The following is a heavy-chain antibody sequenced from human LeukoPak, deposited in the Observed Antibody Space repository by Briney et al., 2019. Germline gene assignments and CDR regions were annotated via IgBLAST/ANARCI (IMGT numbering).Heavy chain of an antibody. J-gene: IGHJ4*02. Sequence: SETLSLTCAVYGGSFSGYYWSWIRQPPGKGLEWIGDINHSGSTNYNPSLKSRVTISVDTSKNQFSLKLSSVTAADTAVYYCARVKRLRYYYDSSGYYFDYWGQGTLVTVSS. V-gene: IGHV4-34*01. D-gene: IGHD3-22*01. CDR3: ARVKRLRYYYDSSGYYFDY. CDR1: GGSFSGYY. CDR2: INHSGST.